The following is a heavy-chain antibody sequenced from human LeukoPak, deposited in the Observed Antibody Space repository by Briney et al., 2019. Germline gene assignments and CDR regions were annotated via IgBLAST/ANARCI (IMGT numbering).Heavy chain of an antibody. V-gene: IGHV3-21*01. Sequence: GGSLRLSCAASGFTFSSYSMNWVRQAPGKGLEWVSSISSSSSYIYYADSVKGRFTISRDNAENSLYLQMNSLRAEDTAVYYCARFSYSSGWYGLYGMDVWGQGTTVTVSS. CDR2: ISSSSSYI. CDR3: ARFSYSSGWYGLYGMDV. D-gene: IGHD6-19*01. CDR1: GFTFSSYS. J-gene: IGHJ6*02.